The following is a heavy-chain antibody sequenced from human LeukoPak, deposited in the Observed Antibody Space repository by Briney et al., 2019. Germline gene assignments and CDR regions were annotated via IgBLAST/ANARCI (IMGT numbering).Heavy chain of an antibody. D-gene: IGHD3-10*01. Sequence: SETLSLTCTASGGSISSYWSWIRQPAGKGVEWIGRIYGSVTTTYNSSLKSRVSMSIDTPKNQFSLKLMSVTAADTAVYYCARDSGTTGEVKFDPWGQGTLVTVSS. CDR2: IYGSVTT. V-gene: IGHV4-4*07. CDR3: ARDSGTTGEVKFDP. J-gene: IGHJ5*02. CDR1: GGSISSY.